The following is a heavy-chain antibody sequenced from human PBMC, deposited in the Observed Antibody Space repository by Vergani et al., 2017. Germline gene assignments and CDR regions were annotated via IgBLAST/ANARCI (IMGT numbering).Heavy chain of an antibody. D-gene: IGHD3-9*01. CDR3: ARSGDILTGYYSYYYYGMDV. J-gene: IGHJ6*02. V-gene: IGHV1-69*13. CDR1: GGTFSSYA. CDR2: IIPIFGTA. Sequence: QVQLVQSGAEVKKPGSSVKVSCKASGGTFSSYAISWVRQAPGQGLEWMGRIIPIFGTANYAQKFQGRVTITADESTSTAYMGLSSLRSEDTAVYYCARSGDILTGYYSYYYYGMDVWGQGTTVTVSS.